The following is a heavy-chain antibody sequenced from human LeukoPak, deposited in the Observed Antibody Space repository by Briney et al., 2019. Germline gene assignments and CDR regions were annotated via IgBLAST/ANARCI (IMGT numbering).Heavy chain of an antibody. D-gene: IGHD2-2*02. Sequence: PSETLSLTCTVSGGSISSYYWSWIRQPPGKGLEWIGYIYYSGSTYYNPSHKSRVTISVDTSKNEFSLKLSSVTAADTAVYYCARSGYCSSTSCYTVDYYYMDVWGKGTTVTVSS. V-gene: IGHV4-59*08. CDR2: IYYSGST. CDR3: ARSGYCSSTSCYTVDYYYMDV. CDR1: GGSISSYY. J-gene: IGHJ6*03.